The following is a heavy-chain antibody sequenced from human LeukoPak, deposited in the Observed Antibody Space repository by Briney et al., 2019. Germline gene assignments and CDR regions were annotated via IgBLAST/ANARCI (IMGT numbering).Heavy chain of an antibody. CDR3: ARVYSSSTDAFDI. D-gene: IGHD6-13*01. V-gene: IGHV4-59*01. CDR2: IYYSGST. J-gene: IGHJ3*02. Sequence: PSETLSLTCAVYGGSFSGYYWSWIRQPPGKGLEWIGYIYYSGSTNYNPSLKSRVTISVDTSKNQFSLKLSSVTAADTAVYYCARVYSSSTDAFDIWGQGTMVTVSS. CDR1: GGSFSGYY.